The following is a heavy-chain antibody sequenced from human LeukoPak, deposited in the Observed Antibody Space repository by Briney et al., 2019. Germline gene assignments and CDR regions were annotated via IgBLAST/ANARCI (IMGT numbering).Heavy chain of an antibody. D-gene: IGHD6-25*01. CDR3: ARVLGYSSGWHHAFDI. CDR1: GGSISSYY. J-gene: IGHJ3*02. CDR2: IYNSGST. V-gene: IGHV4-59*12. Sequence: SETLSLTCTVSGGSISSYYWSWIRQPPGKGLECIGYIYNSGSTNYNPSLKSRVTISVDTSKNQFSLKLSSVTAADTAVYYCARVLGYSSGWHHAFDIWGQGTMVTVSS.